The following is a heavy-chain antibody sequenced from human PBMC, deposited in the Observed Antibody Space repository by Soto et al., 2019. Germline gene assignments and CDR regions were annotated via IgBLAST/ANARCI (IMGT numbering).Heavy chain of an antibody. D-gene: IGHD3-10*01. CDR3: ARDDYYGSGGTGYYGMDV. CDR1: GFTFSSYS. Sequence: EVQLVESGGGLVKPGGSLRLSCAASGFTFSSYSMNWVRQAPGKGLEWVSSISSSSSYIYYADSVKGRFTISRDNAKNSLYLQMNSLRAEDTAVYYCARDDYYGSGGTGYYGMDVWGQGTTVTVSS. V-gene: IGHV3-21*01. J-gene: IGHJ6*02. CDR2: ISSSSSYI.